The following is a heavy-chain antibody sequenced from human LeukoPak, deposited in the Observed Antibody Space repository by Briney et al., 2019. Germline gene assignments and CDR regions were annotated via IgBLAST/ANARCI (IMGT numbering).Heavy chain of an antibody. Sequence: GGSLRLSCAASGFTFSTYGMHWVRQAPGKGLEWVAITWYNGNTKYYADSVKGRFTISRDNSKNTLYLQMNSLRAEDTAMYYCAKGARGGCSGGSCNPFDYWGQGTLVTVSS. D-gene: IGHD2-15*01. J-gene: IGHJ4*02. CDR1: GFTFSTYG. CDR3: AKGARGGCSGGSCNPFDY. CDR2: TWYNGNTK. V-gene: IGHV3-33*06.